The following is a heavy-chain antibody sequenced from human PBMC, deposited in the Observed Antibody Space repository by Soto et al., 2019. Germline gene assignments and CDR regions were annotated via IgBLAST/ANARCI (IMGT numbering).Heavy chain of an antibody. D-gene: IGHD3-9*01. CDR2: ISGSGGST. CDR3: AKDPPPDRYETEKGRAFDI. CDR1: GFTFSSYA. Sequence: EVQLLESGGGLVQPGGSLRLSCAASGFTFSSYAMSWVRQAPGKGLEWVSAISGSGGSTYYADSVKGRFTISRDNSKNTLYLQMNSLRAEDTAVYYCAKDPPPDRYETEKGRAFDIWGQGTMVTVSS. V-gene: IGHV3-23*01. J-gene: IGHJ3*02.